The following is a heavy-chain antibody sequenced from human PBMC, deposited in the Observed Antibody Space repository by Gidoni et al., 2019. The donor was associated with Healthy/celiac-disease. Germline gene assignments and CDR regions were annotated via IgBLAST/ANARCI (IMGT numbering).Heavy chain of an antibody. Sequence: QVTLKESGPVLVKPTETLTLTCTVSGFSLSNARMGVSWIRQPPGKALEWLAHSFSHDEKSYSTSLKSRLTISKDTSKSQVVLTMTNMDPVDTATYYCARIRVVLGHYDFWSGYKYYFDYWGQGTLVTVSS. CDR1: GFSLSNARMG. V-gene: IGHV2-26*01. J-gene: IGHJ4*02. CDR2: SFSHDEK. CDR3: ARIRVVLGHYDFWSGYKYYFDY. D-gene: IGHD3-3*01.